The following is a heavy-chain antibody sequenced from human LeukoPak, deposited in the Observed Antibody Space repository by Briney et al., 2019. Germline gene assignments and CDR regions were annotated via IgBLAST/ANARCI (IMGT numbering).Heavy chain of an antibody. J-gene: IGHJ4*02. Sequence: MTSETLSLTCAVYGGSFSGYYWSWIRQPPGKGLEWIGEINHSGSTNYNPSLKRRVNISVDTSKNQFSLKLSSVTAADTAVYYCARVGGDYWGRGTLVTVSS. V-gene: IGHV4-34*01. CDR1: GGSFSGYY. CDR2: INHSGST. CDR3: ARVGGDY.